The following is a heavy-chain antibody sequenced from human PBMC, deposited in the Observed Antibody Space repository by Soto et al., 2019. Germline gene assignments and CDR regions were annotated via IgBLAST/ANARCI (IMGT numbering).Heavy chain of an antibody. CDR2: IHYSGTT. J-gene: IGHJ4*01. CDR3: ARDTGSYYLDS. D-gene: IGHD1-26*01. CDR1: GGSISSYF. V-gene: IGHV4-59*01. Sequence: PSETLSLTCTIYGGSISSYFWSWIRQPPGKGLEWIGYIHYSGTTVYSPSLKSRVTMSIDTSENQFTLNLTSVTAADTAVYYCARDTGSYYLDSWGQGSLVTVSS.